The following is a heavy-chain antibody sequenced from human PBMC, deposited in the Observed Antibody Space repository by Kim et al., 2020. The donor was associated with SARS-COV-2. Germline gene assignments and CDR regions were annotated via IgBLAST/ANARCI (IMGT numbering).Heavy chain of an antibody. J-gene: IGHJ6*02. CDR1: GGTFSSYA. CDR3: VRLAGLTGDLDYYGMDV. V-gene: IGHV1-69*13. D-gene: IGHD7-27*01. CDR2: IIPIFGTA. Sequence: SVKVSCKASGGTFSSYAISWVRQAPGQGLEWMGGIIPIFGTANYAQKFQGRVTITADESTSTAYMELSSLRSEDTAVYYCVRLAGLTGDLDYYGMDVWGQGTTVTVSS.